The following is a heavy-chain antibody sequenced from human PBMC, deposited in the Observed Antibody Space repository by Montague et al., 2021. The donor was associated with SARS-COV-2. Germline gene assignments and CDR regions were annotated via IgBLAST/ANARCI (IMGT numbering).Heavy chain of an antibody. Sequence: SETLSLTCTASGGPFSISFSRSSRQPSGNGLDWIGFIYYSVTTHYNPSLKSRVTLSVDTSKNQFSLKLSSVTTADTAVYYCVREFDYWGQGTLVTVSS. J-gene: IGHJ4*02. V-gene: IGHV4-59*01. CDR2: IYYSVTT. CDR3: VREFDY. CDR1: GGPFSISF.